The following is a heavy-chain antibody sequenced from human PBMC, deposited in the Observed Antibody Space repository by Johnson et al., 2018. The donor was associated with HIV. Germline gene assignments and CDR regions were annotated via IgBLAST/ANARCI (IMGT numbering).Heavy chain of an antibody. CDR3: ARDKDYGGNHDAFDI. Sequence: QVQLVESGGGVVQAGRSLRLSCAASGFTFSSYAMHWVRQAPGKGLEWVAIISYDGSNKYYADSVKGLFTISRDNSKNTLYLQMESLRADDTALYYCARDKDYGGNHDAFDIWGQGTLVTVSS. CDR2: ISYDGSNK. V-gene: IGHV3-30*14. CDR1: GFTFSSYA. D-gene: IGHD4-23*01. J-gene: IGHJ3*02.